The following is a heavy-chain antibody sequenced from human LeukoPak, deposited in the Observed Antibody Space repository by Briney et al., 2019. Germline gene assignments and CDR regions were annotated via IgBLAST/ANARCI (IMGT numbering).Heavy chain of an antibody. V-gene: IGHV1-18*01. J-gene: IGHJ4*02. D-gene: IGHD1-26*01. CDR1: GYTFTSYG. CDR3: ARLRQSGSYYRPPPAPFDY. Sequence: ASVKVSCKASGYTFTSYGISWVRQAPGQGLEWMGWISTYNGNTNYVQKLQGRVTMTTDTSTSTAYMELRSLRSGDTAVYYCARLRQSGSYYRPPPAPFDYWGQGTLVTVSS. CDR2: ISTYNGNT.